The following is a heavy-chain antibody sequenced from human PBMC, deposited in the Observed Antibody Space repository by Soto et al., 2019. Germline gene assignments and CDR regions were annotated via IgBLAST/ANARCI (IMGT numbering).Heavy chain of an antibody. Sequence: QVQLVESGGGVVQPGRSLRLSCAASGFTFSSYGMHWVRQAPGKGLEWVAVISYDGSNKYYADSVKGRFTISRDNSKNTLYLQMNSLRAEDTAVYYCAKEVDSSGYSYYYYGMDVWGQGTTVTVSS. CDR2: ISYDGSNK. CDR3: AKEVDSSGYSYYYYGMDV. J-gene: IGHJ6*02. CDR1: GFTFSSYG. V-gene: IGHV3-30*18. D-gene: IGHD3-22*01.